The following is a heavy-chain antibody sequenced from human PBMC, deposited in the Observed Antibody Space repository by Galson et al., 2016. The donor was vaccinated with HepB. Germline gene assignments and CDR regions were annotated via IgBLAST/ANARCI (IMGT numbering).Heavy chain of an antibody. D-gene: IGHD3-3*01. J-gene: IGHJ4*02. CDR3: ARVRYDFWSGYPKGPFDY. CDR2: IYHSGST. V-gene: IGHV4-38-2*02. Sequence: ETLSLTCTVSGYSISSGYYWGWIRQPPGKGLEWIGGIYHSGSTYYNPSLQSRPTISVDTSKSQFSLKLSSVTAADTAVYYCARVRYDFWSGYPKGPFDYWGQGTLVTGSS. CDR1: GYSISSGYY.